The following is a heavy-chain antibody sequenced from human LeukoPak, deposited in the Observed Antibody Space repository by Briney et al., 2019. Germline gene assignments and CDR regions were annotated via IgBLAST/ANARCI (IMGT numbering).Heavy chain of an antibody. D-gene: IGHD3-3*01. Sequence: GGSLRLSCAASGFTFSDYAMHWVRQAPGKELEYVSAISSNGGSIHYANSVKGRFTISRDNSKNTLYLQMNSLRAEDTAVYYCAREYDFWSGCYKWGPLLAFDIWGQGTMVTVSS. CDR2: ISSNGGSI. CDR3: AREYDFWSGCYKWGPLLAFDI. J-gene: IGHJ3*02. CDR1: GFTFSDYA. V-gene: IGHV3-64*01.